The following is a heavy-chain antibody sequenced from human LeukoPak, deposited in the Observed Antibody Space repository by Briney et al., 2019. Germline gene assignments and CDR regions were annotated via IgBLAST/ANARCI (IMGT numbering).Heavy chain of an antibody. Sequence: GGSLRLSCAASGFTFCSYSMNWVRQAPGKGLEWVSSISSSSYIYYADSVKGRFTISRDNAKNSLYLQMNSLRAEDTAVYYCARGDSSGWYVPYYFDYWGQGTLVTVSS. CDR3: ARGDSSGWYVPYYFDY. J-gene: IGHJ4*02. V-gene: IGHV3-21*01. CDR2: ISSSSYI. D-gene: IGHD6-19*01. CDR1: GFTFCSYS.